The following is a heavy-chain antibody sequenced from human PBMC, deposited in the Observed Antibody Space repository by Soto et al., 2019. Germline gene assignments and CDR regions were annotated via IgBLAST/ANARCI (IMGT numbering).Heavy chain of an antibody. V-gene: IGHV4-59*01. CDR2: VYNSGST. J-gene: IGHJ4*02. CDR1: GGSISSNY. CDR3: ARYRREAVAGYTLDN. D-gene: IGHD6-13*01. Sequence: SETLSLTCTVSGGSISSNYWTWIRQPPGKGLEWIGYVYNSGSTNYNPSLKSRVTISEDTSKSQFSLKVNSMTAADTAVYYCARYRREAVAGYTLDNWGQGILVT.